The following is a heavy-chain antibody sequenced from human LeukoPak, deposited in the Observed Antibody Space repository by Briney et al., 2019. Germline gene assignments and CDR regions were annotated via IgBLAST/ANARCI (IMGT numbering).Heavy chain of an antibody. V-gene: IGHV3-21*01. CDR2: ISSSSSYI. D-gene: IGHD2-2*01. CDR1: GFTFSSYS. CDR3: ARAVGCSSTSCYYYGMDV. J-gene: IGHJ6*02. Sequence: GGSLRLSCAASGFTFSSYSMNWVRQAPGKGLEWVSSISSSSSYIYYADSVKGRFTISRDNAKNSLYLQMNSLRAEDTAVYYCARAVGCSSTSCYYYGMDVWGQGTTVTVSS.